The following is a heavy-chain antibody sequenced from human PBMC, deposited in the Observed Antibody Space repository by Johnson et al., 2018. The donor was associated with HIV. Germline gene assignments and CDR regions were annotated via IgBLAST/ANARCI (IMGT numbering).Heavy chain of an antibody. CDR2: IKSKTDGGTT. D-gene: IGHD1-26*01. CDR1: GFTFRSYA. V-gene: IGHV3-15*02. J-gene: IGHJ3*02. Sequence: VQLVESGGAVVQPGRSLRVSCAASGFTFRSYAMHWVRQAPGKGLEWVGRIKSKTDGGTTDYASHVKGRFTLSRDDSKNTLFLQMNSLKTEDTALYYCTAHYRNAFDIWGQGTMVTVSS. CDR3: TAHYRNAFDI.